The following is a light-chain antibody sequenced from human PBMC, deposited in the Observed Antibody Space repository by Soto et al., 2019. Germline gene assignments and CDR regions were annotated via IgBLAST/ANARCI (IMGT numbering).Light chain of an antibody. J-gene: IGKJ2*01. CDR3: QQYNSFPYT. CDR2: KAT. Sequence: DIPMTQSPSALSASVGDRVTITCRASENIDRYLAWYKQKPERAPQLLIFKATTLVDGVPSRFSGSGSGTQFTLTISSLQPDDFSAYYYQQYNSFPYTIGQGTKLEIK. CDR1: ENIDRY. V-gene: IGKV1-5*03.